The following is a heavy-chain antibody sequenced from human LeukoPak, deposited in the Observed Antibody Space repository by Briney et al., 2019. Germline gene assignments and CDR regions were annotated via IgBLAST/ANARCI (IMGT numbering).Heavy chain of an antibody. J-gene: IGHJ4*02. Sequence: GGSLRLSCAASGFTFSSYAMSGVRQAPGEGVEWVSAISCSGGSTYYADSVKGRFTISGDNSKNTLYLQMNSLRAEDTAVYYCAKDPLFEIVVVPAAIDYWGQGTLVTVSS. CDR2: ISCSGGST. CDR3: AKDPLFEIVVVPAAIDY. D-gene: IGHD2-2*01. V-gene: IGHV3-23*01. CDR1: GFTFSSYA.